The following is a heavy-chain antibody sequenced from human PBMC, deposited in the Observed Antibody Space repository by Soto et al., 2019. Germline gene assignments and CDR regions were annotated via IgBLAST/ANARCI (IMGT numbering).Heavy chain of an antibody. CDR1: GYTFTGYY. V-gene: IGHV1-2*04. Sequence: QVQLVQSGAEVKKPGASVKVSCKASGYTFTGYYMHWVRQAPGQGLEWMGWINPNSGGTNYAQKFQGWVTVTRDTSISTAYMELSRLRSDDTAVYYCARAVVAGTGYYYYYYGMDVWGQGTTVTVSS. D-gene: IGHD6-19*01. CDR3: ARAVVAGTGYYYYYYGMDV. J-gene: IGHJ6*02. CDR2: INPNSGGT.